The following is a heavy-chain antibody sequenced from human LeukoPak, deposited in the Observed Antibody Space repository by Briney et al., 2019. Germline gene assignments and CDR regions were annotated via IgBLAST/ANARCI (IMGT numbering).Heavy chain of an antibody. CDR2: ISGDGGST. D-gene: IGHD3-22*01. CDR1: GFTFDDYA. Sequence: TGGSLRLSCAASGFTFDDYAMHWVRQAPGKGLEWVSLISGDGGSTYYADSVKGRFTISRDNSKNSLYPQMNSLRTEDTALYYCAKEALPYYYDSSGYYFDYWGQGTLVTVSS. J-gene: IGHJ4*02. CDR3: AKEALPYYYDSSGYYFDY. V-gene: IGHV3-43*02.